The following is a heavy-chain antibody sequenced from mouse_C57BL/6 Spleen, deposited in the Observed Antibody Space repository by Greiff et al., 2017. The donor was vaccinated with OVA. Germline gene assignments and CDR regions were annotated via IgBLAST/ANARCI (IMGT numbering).Heavy chain of an antibody. V-gene: IGHV1-80*01. CDR2: IYPGDGDT. J-gene: IGHJ3*01. Sequence: VKLQQSGAELVKPGASVKISCKASGYAFSSYWMNWVKQRPGKGLEWIGQIYPGDGDTNYNGKFKGKATLTADKSSSTAYMQLSSLTSEDSAVYFCARPYYYGSSYGFAYWGQGTLVTVSA. D-gene: IGHD1-1*01. CDR1: GYAFSSYW. CDR3: ARPYYYGSSYGFAY.